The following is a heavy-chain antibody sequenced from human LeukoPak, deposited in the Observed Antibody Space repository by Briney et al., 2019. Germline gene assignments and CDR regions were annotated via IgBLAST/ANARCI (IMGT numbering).Heavy chain of an antibody. CDR2: IKQDGSEK. J-gene: IGHJ4*02. Sequence: GGSLRLSCAASGFSFSIYSMSWVRQAPGKGLEWVANIKQDGSEKYYVDSVKGRFTISRDNAKNSLYLQMNSLRAEDTAVYYCARGSIAVAVNDWGQGTLVTVSS. D-gene: IGHD6-19*01. CDR1: GFSFSIYS. CDR3: ARGSIAVAVND. V-gene: IGHV3-7*01.